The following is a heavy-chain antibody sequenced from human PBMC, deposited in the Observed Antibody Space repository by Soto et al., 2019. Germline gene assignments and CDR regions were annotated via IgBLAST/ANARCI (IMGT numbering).Heavy chain of an antibody. CDR2: ISGSGGST. V-gene: IGHV3-23*01. D-gene: IGHD3-10*01. Sequence: EVPLLESGGGLVQPGGSLRLSCAASGFTFSSYAMSWVRQAPGKGLEWVSAISGSGGSTYYADSVKGRFTISRDNSENTLDRQMTSRRAEDPVVYYCAKASGWYGDFDYWGQGTLVTVSS. J-gene: IGHJ4*02. CDR3: AKASGWYGDFDY. CDR1: GFTFSSYA.